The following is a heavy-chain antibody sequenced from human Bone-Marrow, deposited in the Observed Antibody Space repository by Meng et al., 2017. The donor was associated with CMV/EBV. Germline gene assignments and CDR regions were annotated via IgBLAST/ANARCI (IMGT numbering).Heavy chain of an antibody. D-gene: IGHD6-13*01. Sequence: QVQLVQAGAEVKKPGSSVKVSCKASGGTFSSYAISWVRQAPGQGLEWMGGIIPIFGTANYAQKFQSRVTITADESTSTAYMELSSLRSEDTAVYYCARDRSIAAAGPASNWFDPWGQGTLVTVSS. J-gene: IGHJ5*02. CDR2: IIPIFGTA. V-gene: IGHV1-69*12. CDR3: ARDRSIAAAGPASNWFDP. CDR1: GGTFSSYA.